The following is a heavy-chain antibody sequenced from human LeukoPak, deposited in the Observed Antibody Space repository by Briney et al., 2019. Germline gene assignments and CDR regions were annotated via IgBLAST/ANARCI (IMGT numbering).Heavy chain of an antibody. CDR2: INHSGST. D-gene: IGHD3-22*01. V-gene: IGHV4-39*07. Sequence: PSETLSLTCTVSGGSISSSSYYWSWIRQPPGKGLEWIGEINHSGSTNYNPSLKSRVTISVDTSKNQFSLKLSSVTAADTAVYYCARERITMIVVVWGAFDYWGQGTLVTVSS. CDR3: ARERITMIVVVWGAFDY. J-gene: IGHJ4*02. CDR1: GGSISSSSYY.